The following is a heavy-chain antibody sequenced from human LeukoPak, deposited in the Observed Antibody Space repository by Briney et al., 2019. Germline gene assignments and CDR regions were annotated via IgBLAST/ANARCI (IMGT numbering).Heavy chain of an antibody. CDR3: ARAGGAVVVTSSTDYYYYMDV. V-gene: IGHV1-69*13. CDR1: GGTFSSYA. Sequence: ASVKVSCKASGGTFSSYAISWVRQAPGQGLEWMGGIIPIFGTANYAQKFQGRVTITADESTSTAYMELSSLRSEDTAVYYCARAGGAVVVTSSTDYYYYMDVWGKGTTVTVSS. CDR2: IIPIFGTA. D-gene: IGHD2-2*01. J-gene: IGHJ6*03.